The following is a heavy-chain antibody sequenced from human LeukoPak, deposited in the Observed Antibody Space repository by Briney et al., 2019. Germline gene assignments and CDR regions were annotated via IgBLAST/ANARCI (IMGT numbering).Heavy chain of an antibody. CDR1: GYTFTDYY. Sequence: ASVKVSCKASGYTFTDYYMHWVRQAPGQGLEWVGWINPNSGATNYAQKFQGRVTMTRDTSISTAYMELSRLRSDDTAVYYCARDSTSTNVLLWFGELWIDYWGQGTLVTVSS. CDR2: INPNSGAT. CDR3: ARDSTSTNVLLWFGELWIDY. J-gene: IGHJ4*02. D-gene: IGHD3-10*01. V-gene: IGHV1-2*02.